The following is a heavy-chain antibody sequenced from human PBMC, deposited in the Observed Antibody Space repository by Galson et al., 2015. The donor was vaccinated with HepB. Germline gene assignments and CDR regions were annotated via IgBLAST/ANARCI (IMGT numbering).Heavy chain of an antibody. CDR3: ARDRSPFSIRSTSMFDY. D-gene: IGHD2-2*01. CDR1: GYTFTSYG. V-gene: IGHV1-18*04. Sequence: SVKVSCKASGYTFTSYGISWVRQAPGQGLEWMGWISAYNGNTNYAQKLQGRVTMTTDTSTSTAYMELRSLRSDDTAVYYCARDRSPFSIRSTSMFDYWGQGTLVTVSS. CDR2: ISAYNGNT. J-gene: IGHJ4*02.